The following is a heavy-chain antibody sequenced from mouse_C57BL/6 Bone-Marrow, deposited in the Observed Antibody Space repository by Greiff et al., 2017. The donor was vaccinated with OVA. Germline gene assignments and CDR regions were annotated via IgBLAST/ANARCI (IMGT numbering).Heavy chain of an antibody. CDR2: INPNNGGT. CDR1: GYTFTDYY. CDR3: ARIPITTVVATDYFDY. D-gene: IGHD1-1*01. V-gene: IGHV1-26*01. Sequence: EVQLQQSGPELVKPGASVKISCKASGYTFTDYYMNWVKQSHGKSLEWIGDINPNNGGTSYNQKFKGKATLTVDKSSSTAYMELRSLTSEDSAVYYCARIPITTVVATDYFDYWGQGTTLTVSS. J-gene: IGHJ2*01.